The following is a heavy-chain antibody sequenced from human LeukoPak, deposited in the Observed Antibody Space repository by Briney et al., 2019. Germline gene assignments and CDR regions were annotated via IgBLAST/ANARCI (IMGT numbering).Heavy chain of an antibody. CDR2: SIPILGTA. D-gene: IGHD4-17*01. J-gene: IGHJ5*02. CDR1: GGTFSSYA. V-gene: IGHV1-69*13. CDR3: ARSKISHYGDYVWFDP. Sequence: ASVKVSCKASGGTFSSYAISWVRQAPGQGREWMGGSIPILGTANDAQKFQGRVTITPDESTSTAYMEVRSLRFEDTALYYCARSKISHYGDYVWFDPWGQGTLVTVSS.